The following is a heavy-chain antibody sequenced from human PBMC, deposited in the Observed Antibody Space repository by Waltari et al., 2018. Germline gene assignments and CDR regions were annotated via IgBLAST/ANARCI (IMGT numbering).Heavy chain of an antibody. CDR1: GFTFSSSA. D-gene: IGHD1-26*01. Sequence: EVQLLESGGGCIQPGGSLRLSCAVSGFTFSSSALYWVRQAPGKGLEWVSAISPSGRRTYYADSVKGRFTISRDNSKNTLYLQMNGLRAEDMALYHCAKEGGIVGAGDHWGQGTLVTVSS. J-gene: IGHJ4*02. V-gene: IGHV3-23*01. CDR3: AKEGGIVGAGDH. CDR2: ISPSGRRT.